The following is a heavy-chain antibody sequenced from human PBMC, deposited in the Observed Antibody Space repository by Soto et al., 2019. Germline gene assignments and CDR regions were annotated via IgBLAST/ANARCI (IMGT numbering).Heavy chain of an antibody. V-gene: IGHV1-3*05. Sequence: QVQLVQSGAEEKKPGASVKVSCKASGYTFTSYAMHWVRQAPGQRLEWMGWINAGNGNTKYSQKFQGRVTITRDTAASTAYMELSSPRSEDTAVYYCGRAPGGQGIAEYWGQGTLVTVSS. D-gene: IGHD6-13*01. CDR1: GYTFTSYA. CDR2: INAGNGNT. J-gene: IGHJ4*02. CDR3: GRAPGGQGIAEY.